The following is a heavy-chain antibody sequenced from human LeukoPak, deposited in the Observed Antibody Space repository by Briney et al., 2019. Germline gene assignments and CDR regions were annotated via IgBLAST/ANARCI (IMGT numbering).Heavy chain of an antibody. CDR1: GGTISSGDYY. J-gene: IGHJ4*02. CDR2: IYYSGNT. CDR3: ARASGSYNAVDY. D-gene: IGHD1-26*01. V-gene: IGHV4-30-4*08. Sequence: KASETLSLTCTVSGGTISSGDYYWSWIRQPPGKGLEWIGYIYYSGNTYYNPSLKSRVTVSVDTSKNQFSLKLSSVTAADTAVYYCARASGSYNAVDYWGQGTLVTVSS.